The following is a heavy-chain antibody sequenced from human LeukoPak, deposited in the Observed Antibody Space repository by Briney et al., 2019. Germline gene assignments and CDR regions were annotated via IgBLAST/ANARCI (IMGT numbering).Heavy chain of an antibody. CDR3: ARDHEWLVRFFGMDV. V-gene: IGHV1-2*02. CDR1: GYSFTKYY. Sequence: ASVKVSCKASGYSFTKYYLHWVRQAPGQGLEWMAWINHNTGVTKSAQSFQGRVTVTRDTSINTVYMEVGRLTSDDTAVYYCARDHEWLVRFFGMDVWGQGTTVTVSS. J-gene: IGHJ6*02. D-gene: IGHD3-3*01. CDR2: INHNTGVT.